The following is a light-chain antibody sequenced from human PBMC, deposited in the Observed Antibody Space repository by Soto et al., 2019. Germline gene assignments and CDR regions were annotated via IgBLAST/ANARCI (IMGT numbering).Light chain of an antibody. CDR2: IAP. V-gene: IGKV3-11*01. J-gene: IGKJ1*01. Sequence: EIVLTQSPATLSLSPGERATLSCRASKRVTSYLGWYQQRPGQLPRLPIYIAPNSATGIPARFSGRGSGTDFTLTISSLEPEDFAVYFCHQRGNWPRTFGQGNKVEVK. CDR3: HQRGNWPRT. CDR1: KRVTSY.